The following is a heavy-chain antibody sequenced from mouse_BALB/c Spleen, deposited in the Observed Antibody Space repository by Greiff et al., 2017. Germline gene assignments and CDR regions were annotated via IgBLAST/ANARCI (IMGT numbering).Heavy chain of an antibody. CDR3: NPYYYGSSPYFDY. Sequence: VQLQQSGAELVRSGASVKLSCTASGFNIKDYYMHWVKQRPEQGLEWIGWIDPENGDTEYAPKFQGKATMTADTSSNTAYLQLSSLTSEDTAVYYCNPYYYGSSPYFDYWGQGTTLTVSS. D-gene: IGHD1-1*01. V-gene: IGHV14-4*02. J-gene: IGHJ2*01. CDR2: IDPENGDT. CDR1: GFNIKDYY.